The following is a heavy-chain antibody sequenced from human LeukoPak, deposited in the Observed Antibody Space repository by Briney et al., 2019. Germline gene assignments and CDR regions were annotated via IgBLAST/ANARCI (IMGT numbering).Heavy chain of an antibody. V-gene: IGHV3-30*03. CDR2: ISADENNE. Sequence: PGGSLRLSCAASGFTFSTFNMHWVRQAPGKGPEWVALISADENNEYYADSVKGRLTISRDNSKNTLDLHMNSLRAEDTAMYYCARDRGPGGLAGTYYWGQGTLVTVSS. J-gene: IGHJ4*02. D-gene: IGHD6-19*01. CDR1: GFTFSTFN. CDR3: ARDRGPGGLAGTYY.